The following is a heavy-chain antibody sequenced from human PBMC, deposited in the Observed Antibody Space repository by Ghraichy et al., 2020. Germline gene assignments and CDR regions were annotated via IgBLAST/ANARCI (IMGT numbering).Heavy chain of an antibody. J-gene: IGHJ6*02. CDR2: IIPIFGTA. CDR3: ARGREWEKTPLGYYYYGMDV. Sequence: SVKVSCKASGGTFSSYAISWVRQAPGQGLEWMGGIIPIFGTANYAQKFQGRVTITADESTSTAYMELSSLRSEDTAVYYCARGREWEKTPLGYYYYGMDVWGQGTTVTVSS. V-gene: IGHV1-69*13. CDR1: GGTFSSYA. D-gene: IGHD1-26*01.